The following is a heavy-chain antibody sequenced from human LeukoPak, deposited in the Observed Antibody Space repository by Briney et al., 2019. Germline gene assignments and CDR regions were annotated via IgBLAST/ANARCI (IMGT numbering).Heavy chain of an antibody. V-gene: IGHV3-48*02. CDR3: ARDRKEWNL. D-gene: IGHD3-3*01. Sequence: GGSLRLSCAASGFTFSTYNMNWVRQAPGKGLEWLSYISSTSNTIYYADSVKGRFPISRDNAKNSLFLQMDSLRDEDTAVYYCARDRKEWNLWGQGTLVTVSS. J-gene: IGHJ4*02. CDR1: GFTFSTYN. CDR2: ISSTSNTI.